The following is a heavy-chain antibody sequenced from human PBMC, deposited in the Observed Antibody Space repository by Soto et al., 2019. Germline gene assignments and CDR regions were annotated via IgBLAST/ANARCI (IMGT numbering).Heavy chain of an antibody. CDR2: IDPSDSYT. V-gene: IGHV5-10-1*01. CDR3: ARDFLTGENNDAFDI. J-gene: IGHJ3*02. D-gene: IGHD7-27*01. CDR1: GYSFTSYW. Sequence: GESLKISCKGSGYSFTSYWISWVRQMPGKGLEWMGRIDPSDSYTNYSPSFQGHVTISADKSISTAYLQWSSLKASDTAMYYCARDFLTGENNDAFDIWGQGTMVTVSS.